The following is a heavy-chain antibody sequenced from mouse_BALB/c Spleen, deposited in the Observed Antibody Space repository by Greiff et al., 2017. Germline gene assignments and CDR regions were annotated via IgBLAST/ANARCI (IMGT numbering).Heavy chain of an antibody. CDR1: GFTFSSYG. CDR3: ARHYGRMGAMDY. Sequence: EVQLVESGGDLVKPGGSLKLSCAASGFTFSSYGMSWVRQTPDKRLEWVATISSGGSYTYYPDSVKGRFTISRDNAKNTLYLQMSSLKSEDTAMYYCARHYGRMGAMDYWGQGTSVTVSS. D-gene: IGHD1-1*02. V-gene: IGHV5-6*01. CDR2: ISSGGSYT. J-gene: IGHJ4*01.